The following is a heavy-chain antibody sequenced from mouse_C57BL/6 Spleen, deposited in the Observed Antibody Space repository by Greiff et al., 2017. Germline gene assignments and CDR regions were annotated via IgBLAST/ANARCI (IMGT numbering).Heavy chain of an antibody. CDR1: GYTFTSYW. CDR2: IDPSDSET. CDR3: ARQDSSGYVNFDY. J-gene: IGHJ2*01. V-gene: IGHV1-52*01. D-gene: IGHD3-2*02. Sequence: QVQLQQPGAELVRPGSSVKLSCKASGYTFTSYWMHWVKQRPIQGLEWIGNIDPSDSETHYNQKFKDKATLSVDKSYSTAYMQLSSLTSEDSAVYYCARQDSSGYVNFDYWGQGTTLTVSS.